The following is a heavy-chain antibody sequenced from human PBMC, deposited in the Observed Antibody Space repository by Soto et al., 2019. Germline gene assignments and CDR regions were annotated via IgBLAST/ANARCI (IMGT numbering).Heavy chain of an antibody. CDR2: IYESGSI. V-gene: IGHV4-59*01. CDR1: GDSISGYY. J-gene: IGHJ6*02. CDR3: ARSGRSGHYYYYVMDV. Sequence: KPSETLSLTCTVSGDSISGYYWSWIRQPPGKGLEWIGYIYESGSINYNPSLKSRVTMSIDTSKNQFSLKLSSVTAADTAVYYCARSGRSGHYYYYVMDVWGQGTPVTVSS. D-gene: IGHD3-22*01.